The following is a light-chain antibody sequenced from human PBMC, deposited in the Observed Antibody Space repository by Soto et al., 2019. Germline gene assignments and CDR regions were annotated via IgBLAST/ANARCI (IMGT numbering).Light chain of an antibody. CDR2: STN. V-gene: IGLV8-61*01. J-gene: IGLJ3*02. Sequence: QTVVTQEPSFSVSPGGTVTLTCGLSSGSVSTTYYPSWYQQTPGQAPRTLIYSTNTRSSGVPDRFSGSILGNKAALPITGAQADDESDYYCVLYMGGGISVFGGGTKLTVL. CDR1: SGSVSTTYY. CDR3: VLYMGGGISV.